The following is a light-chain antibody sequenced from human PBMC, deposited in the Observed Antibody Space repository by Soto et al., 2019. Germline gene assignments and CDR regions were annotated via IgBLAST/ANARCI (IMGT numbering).Light chain of an antibody. Sequence: QSALTQPASVSGSPGQSITISCTGTSSDVGGYNYVSWYQQHPGKVPKLMIYEVSNRPSGVSNRFSGSKSGNTASLTISGLQAEDEADYYCPSYTSSSTYVFGTGTKLTVL. J-gene: IGLJ1*01. CDR3: PSYTSSSTYV. CDR1: SSDVGGYNY. V-gene: IGLV2-14*01. CDR2: EVS.